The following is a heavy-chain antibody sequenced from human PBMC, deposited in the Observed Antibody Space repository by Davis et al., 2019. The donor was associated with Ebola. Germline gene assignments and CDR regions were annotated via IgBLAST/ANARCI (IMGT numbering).Heavy chain of an antibody. CDR1: GGSISSYY. V-gene: IGHV4-59*08. CDR2: IYYSGST. Sequence: SETLSLTCTVSGGSISSYYWSWIRQPPGKGLEWIGYIYYSGSTNYNPSLKSRVTISVDTSKNQFSLKLSSVTAADTAVYYCATWELSSSWHYFDYWGQGTLVTVSS. J-gene: IGHJ4*02. CDR3: ATWELSSSWHYFDY. D-gene: IGHD6-13*01.